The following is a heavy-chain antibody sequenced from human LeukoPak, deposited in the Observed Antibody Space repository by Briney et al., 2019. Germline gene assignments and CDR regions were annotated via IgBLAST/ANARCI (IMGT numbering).Heavy chain of an antibody. Sequence: GRSLRLSCAASGFTFSSYGMHWVRQAPGKGLEWVAVISYDGSNKYYADSVEGRFTISRDNSKNTLYLQMNSLRAEDTAVYYCAKDLSVAGQDYWGQGTLVTVSS. V-gene: IGHV3-30*18. D-gene: IGHD6-19*01. J-gene: IGHJ4*02. CDR1: GFTFSSYG. CDR3: AKDLSVAGQDY. CDR2: ISYDGSNK.